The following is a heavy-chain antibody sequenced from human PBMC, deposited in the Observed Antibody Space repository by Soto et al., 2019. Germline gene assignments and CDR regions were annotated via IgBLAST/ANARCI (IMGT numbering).Heavy chain of an antibody. J-gene: IGHJ4*02. D-gene: IGHD6-25*01. CDR3: ARPGYSGSLDY. CDR2: IFPSDSDT. CDR1: GYRFTTSW. V-gene: IGHV5-51*01. Sequence: PGESLKISCKSSGYRFTTSWIGWVRQMPGKGLEWMGIIFPSDSDTRYSPSFQGQVTISADKSISTAYLQWSNLKASDTAMYYCARPGYSGSLDYWGQGTLVTVSS.